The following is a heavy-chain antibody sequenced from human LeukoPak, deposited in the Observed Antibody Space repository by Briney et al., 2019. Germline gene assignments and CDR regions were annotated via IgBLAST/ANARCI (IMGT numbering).Heavy chain of an antibody. CDR3: AKYVTAFNWFDP. J-gene: IGHJ5*02. Sequence: QPGGSLRLSCSASGFTFSSYAMHWVRQAPGKGLEWVSAISGSGGSTYYADSVKGRFTISRDNSKNTLYLQMNSLRAEDTAVYYCAKYVTAFNWFDPWGQGTLVTVSS. CDR2: ISGSGGST. V-gene: IGHV3-23*01. D-gene: IGHD2-21*02. CDR1: GFTFSSYA.